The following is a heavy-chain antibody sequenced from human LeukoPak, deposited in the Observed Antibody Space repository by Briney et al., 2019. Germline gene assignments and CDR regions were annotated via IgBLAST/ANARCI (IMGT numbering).Heavy chain of an antibody. D-gene: IGHD3-10*01. CDR2: ISGDGATT. CDR1: GFSFDDNA. Sequence: GGSLRLSCAASGFSFDDNAMYWVRQAPGKGLEWVSLISGDGATTYYADSVKGRFTISRDNAKNTVYLQMNSLRTEDTAVYFCGRINYNGDYWGRGTLVTVSS. J-gene: IGHJ4*02. CDR3: GRINYNGDY. V-gene: IGHV3-43*02.